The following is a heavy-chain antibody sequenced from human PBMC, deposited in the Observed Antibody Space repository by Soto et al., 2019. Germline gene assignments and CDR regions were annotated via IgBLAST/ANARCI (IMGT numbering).Heavy chain of an antibody. J-gene: IGHJ4*02. D-gene: IGHD6-13*01. CDR3: ARQDYSTTWYLNY. Sequence: GGSLRLSYAASGFNFSRYAMHWIRQNPGKGLEWVALISYDGSDKYYADSVKGRFTISRDNSKNTLYLQMNSLRAEDTAVYYCARQDYSTTWYLNYWGQGTLVTVSS. V-gene: IGHV3-30-3*01. CDR2: ISYDGSDK. CDR1: GFNFSRYA.